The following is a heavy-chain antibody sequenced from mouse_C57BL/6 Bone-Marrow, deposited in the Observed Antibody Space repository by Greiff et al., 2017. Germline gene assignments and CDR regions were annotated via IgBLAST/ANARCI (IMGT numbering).Heavy chain of an antibody. J-gene: IGHJ3*01. V-gene: IGHV5-17*01. Sequence: EVMLVESGGGLVKPGGSLKLSCAASGFTFSDYGMHWVRQAPEKGLEWVAYISSGSSTIYYADTVKGRFTISRDNAKNTLFLQMTSLRSEDTAMYCCAILRGLAYWGQGTLVTVSA. CDR3: AILRGLAY. CDR2: ISSGSSTI. CDR1: GFTFSDYG. D-gene: IGHD1-1*01.